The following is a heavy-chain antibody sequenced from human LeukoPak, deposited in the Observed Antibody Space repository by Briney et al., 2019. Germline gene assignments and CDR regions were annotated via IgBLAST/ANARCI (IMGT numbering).Heavy chain of an antibody. V-gene: IGHV4-39*07. Sequence: SETLSLTCTVSGGSISSSTYYWGWIRQPPGKGLEWIGSIHYSGTTYYNSSLKSRVTISVDTSKNQFSLKLSSVTAADTAVYYCARGIAAARKNYFDYWGQGTLVTVSS. CDR2: IHYSGTT. CDR1: GGSISSSTYY. D-gene: IGHD6-13*01. J-gene: IGHJ4*02. CDR3: ARGIAAARKNYFDY.